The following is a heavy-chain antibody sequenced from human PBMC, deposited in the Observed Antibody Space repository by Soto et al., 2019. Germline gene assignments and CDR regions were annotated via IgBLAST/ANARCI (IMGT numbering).Heavy chain of an antibody. CDR2: IYYSGST. J-gene: IGHJ6*02. Sequence: KPSETLSLTCTVSGGSISSGGYYWSWIRQHPGKGLEWIGYIYYSGSTYYNPSLKSRVTISVDTSKNQFSLKLSSVTAADTAVYYCARARMDYDFWSGYNYYYYGMDVWGQGTTVTVSS. CDR1: GGSISSGGYY. CDR3: ARARMDYDFWSGYNYYYYGMDV. V-gene: IGHV4-31*03. D-gene: IGHD3-3*01.